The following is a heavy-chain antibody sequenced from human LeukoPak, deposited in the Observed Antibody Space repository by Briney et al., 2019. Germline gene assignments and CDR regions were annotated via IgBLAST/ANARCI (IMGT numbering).Heavy chain of an antibody. V-gene: IGHV4-31*03. CDR3: ARGRSSSTNWFDP. D-gene: IGHD6-6*01. Sequence: SQTLSLTCTVSGGSISSGGYYWSWIRQHPGKGLEWIGYIYYSGSTYYNPSLKSRVTISVDTSKNQFPLKLSSVTAADTAVYYCARGRSSSTNWFDPWGQGTLVTVSS. J-gene: IGHJ5*02. CDR2: IYYSGST. CDR1: GGSISSGGYY.